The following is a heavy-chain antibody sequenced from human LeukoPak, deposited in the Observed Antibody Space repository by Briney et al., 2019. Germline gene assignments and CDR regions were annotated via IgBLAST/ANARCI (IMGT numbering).Heavy chain of an antibody. CDR3: AKDIGPQVGIDWYFDL. V-gene: IGHV3-9*03. CDR2: TNGNSAAI. CDR1: GFTFNAFA. D-gene: IGHD2-21*01. J-gene: IGHJ2*01. Sequence: GGSLRLSCAASGFTFNAFAMHWVRQLPGKGLEWVSGTNGNSAAIGYAASVKGRFTISRDNAKNSLYLQMNSLRPEDMGLYYCAKDIGPQVGIDWYFDLWGRGTLVTVSS.